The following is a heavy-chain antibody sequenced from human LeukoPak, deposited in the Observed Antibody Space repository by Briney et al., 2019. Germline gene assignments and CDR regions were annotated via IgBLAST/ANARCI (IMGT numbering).Heavy chain of an antibody. CDR3: ARDHNGGFDP. D-gene: IGHD1-1*01. V-gene: IGHV4-4*07. CDR1: GGSISGYY. CDR2: IFNRGTT. Sequence: SETLSLTCTISGGSISGYYWSWIPQPAGKGLEWIGRIFNRGTTNYTPSLKSRVTMSVDTSKNQFSLKLSSVTAADTAVYYCARDHNGGFDPWGQGTLVTVSS. J-gene: IGHJ5*02.